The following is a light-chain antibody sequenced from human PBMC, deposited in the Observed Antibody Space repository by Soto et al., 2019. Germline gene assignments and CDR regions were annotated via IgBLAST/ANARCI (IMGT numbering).Light chain of an antibody. J-gene: IGLJ1*01. Sequence: QSALTQPRSVSGSPGQSVTISCTGTSSDVGGYTYVSWYQQHPGKAPKLMIYDVSERPSGVPDRFSGSKSGNTASLTISGLQAEDEADYYCCSYAGSYPYVFGTGTKLTVL. CDR2: DVS. CDR1: SSDVGGYTY. V-gene: IGLV2-11*01. CDR3: CSYAGSYPYV.